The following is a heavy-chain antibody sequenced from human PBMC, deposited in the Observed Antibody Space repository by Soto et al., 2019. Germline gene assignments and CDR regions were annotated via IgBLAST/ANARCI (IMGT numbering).Heavy chain of an antibody. CDR1: GTSISSYY. CDR2: IHYSGTT. Sequence: PSETLSLTCTVSGTSISSYYWSWIRQPPGKGLEWIANIHYSGTTNYNPSLASRVTLSVDTSKNQFSLKMTSVTAADRAMYFCARAPPRGPAGTLAYRGQGTLVTVSS. CDR3: ARAPPRGPAGTLAY. J-gene: IGHJ4*02. V-gene: IGHV4-59*01. D-gene: IGHD1-1*01.